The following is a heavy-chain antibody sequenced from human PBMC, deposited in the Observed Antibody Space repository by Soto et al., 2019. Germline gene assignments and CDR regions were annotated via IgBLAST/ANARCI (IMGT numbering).Heavy chain of an antibody. CDR1: GFTFSSYA. Sequence: GGSLRLSCAASGFTFSSYAMSWVRQAPGKGLEWVSAISGSGGSTYYADSVKGRFTISRDNSKNTLYLQMNSLRAEDTAVYYCAKFLVWVDCSGGSCYSGGYYYMDVWGKGTTVTVSS. CDR3: AKFLVWVDCSGGSCYSGGYYYMDV. J-gene: IGHJ6*03. CDR2: ISGSGGST. D-gene: IGHD2-15*01. V-gene: IGHV3-23*01.